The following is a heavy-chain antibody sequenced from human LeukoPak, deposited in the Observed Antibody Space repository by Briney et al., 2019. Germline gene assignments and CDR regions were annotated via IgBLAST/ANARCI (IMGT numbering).Heavy chain of an antibody. V-gene: IGHV4-59*08. J-gene: IGHJ4*02. D-gene: IGHD3-22*01. CDR2: IYYSGST. Sequence: SETLSLTCNVSGGSISSYYWSWIRQPPGKGLEWIGYIYYSGSTNYNPSLKSRVTISVDTSKNQFSLKLRSVTAADTAVYYCAGLPPHTMIGGGGAIDYWGQGTLVTVSS. CDR3: AGLPPHTMIGGGGAIDY. CDR1: GGSISSYY.